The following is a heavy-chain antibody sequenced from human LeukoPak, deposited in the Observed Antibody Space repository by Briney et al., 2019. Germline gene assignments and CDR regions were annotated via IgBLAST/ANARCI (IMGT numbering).Heavy chain of an antibody. J-gene: IGHJ5*02. D-gene: IGHD1/OR15-1a*01. CDR3: ARGPGTVGLSP. Sequence: PSETLSLTCNVSGGSFTNYYWSWIRQTPEKGLEWIGQINHSGGTSYNPSLRSRITLSVDRSKNQFSLKVTSVTAADTGVYYCARGPGTVGLSPWGPGTLVALSS. V-gene: IGHV4-34*01. CDR2: INHSGGT. CDR1: GGSFTNYY.